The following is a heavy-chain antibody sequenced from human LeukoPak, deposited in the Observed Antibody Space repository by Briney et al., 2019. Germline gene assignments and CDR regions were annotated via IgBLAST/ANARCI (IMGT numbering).Heavy chain of an antibody. V-gene: IGHV3-48*03. D-gene: IGHD2-15*01. Sequence: GGSLRLSCAASGFSFNGFEMNWVRQGPGKGLEWVSLISSSGSDMFYADSVRGRFTISRDNGKNSLSLQLTSLRVEDTGIYYCARERPLVGALDLWGQGTVVTVSS. CDR2: ISSSGSDM. CDR1: GFSFNGFE. J-gene: IGHJ5*02. CDR3: ARERPLVGALDL.